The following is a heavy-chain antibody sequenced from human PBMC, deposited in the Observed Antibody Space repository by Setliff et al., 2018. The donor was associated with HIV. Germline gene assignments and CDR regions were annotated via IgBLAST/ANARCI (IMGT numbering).Heavy chain of an antibody. D-gene: IGHD6-6*01. J-gene: IGHJ4*02. CDR1: GYTFTGYY. V-gene: IGHV1-2*04. CDR3: VIGSAARPFDY. CDR2: INPNSGGT. Sequence: ASVKVSCKASGYTFTGYYMHWVRQAPGQGLEWMGWINPNSGGTNYAQKFQGWVTMTRDTSTDTAHMELRSLRSEDTAVYYCVIGSAARPFDYWGQGTLVTVSS.